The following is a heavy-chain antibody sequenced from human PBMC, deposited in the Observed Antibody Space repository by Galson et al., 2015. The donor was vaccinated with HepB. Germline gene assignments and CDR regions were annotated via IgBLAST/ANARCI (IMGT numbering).Heavy chain of an antibody. CDR3: ARGTRGVEYCSGGSCYSDYYYYMDV. CDR1: GFTFSDYY. D-gene: IGHD2-15*01. CDR2: ISSSGSTI. V-gene: IGHV3-11*01. J-gene: IGHJ6*03. Sequence: SLRLSCAASGFTFSDYYMSWIRQAPGKGLEWVSYISSSGSTIYYADSVKGRFTISRDNAKNSLYLQMNSLRAEDTAVYYCARGTRGVEYCSGGSCYSDYYYYMDVWGKGTTVTVSS.